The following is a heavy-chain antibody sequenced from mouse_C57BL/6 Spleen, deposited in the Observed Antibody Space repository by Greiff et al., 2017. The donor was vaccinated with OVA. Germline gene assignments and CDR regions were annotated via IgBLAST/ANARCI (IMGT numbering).Heavy chain of an antibody. CDR3: ARRGSLYAMDY. J-gene: IGHJ4*01. V-gene: IGHV3-6*01. CDR2: ISYDGSN. D-gene: IGHD1-1*02. CDR1: GYSITSGYY. Sequence: EVQRVESGPGLVKPSQSLSLTCSVTGYSITSGYYWNWIRQFPGNKLEWMGYISYDGSNNYNPSLKNRISITRDTSKNQFFLKLNSVTTEDTATYYCARRGSLYAMDYWGQGTSVTVSS.